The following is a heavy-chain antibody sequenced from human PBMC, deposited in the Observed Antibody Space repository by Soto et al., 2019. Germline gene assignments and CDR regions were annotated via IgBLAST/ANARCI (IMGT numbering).Heavy chain of an antibody. J-gene: IGHJ6*02. CDR1: GGTFSSYA. Sequence: QVQLVQSGAEVKKPGSSVKVSCKASGGTFSSYAISWVRQAPGQGLEWMGGIIPIFGTANYAQKFQGRVTITADESTSTAYMELSRLRSEDTAVYYCARDRSDSSGEGEVVGMDVWGQGTTVTVSS. V-gene: IGHV1-69*01. CDR3: ARDRSDSSGEGEVVGMDV. CDR2: IIPIFGTA. D-gene: IGHD3-22*01.